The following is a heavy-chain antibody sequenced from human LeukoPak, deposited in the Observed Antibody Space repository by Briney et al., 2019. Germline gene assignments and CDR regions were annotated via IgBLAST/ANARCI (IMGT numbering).Heavy chain of an antibody. CDR3: ARRGDTSTDYAFDY. CDR2: IYYSGTS. CDR1: GGSINSDSHH. J-gene: IGHJ4*02. Sequence: AETLTLTCTVSGGSINSDSHHWDWIRQAPAKGLEWIGNIYYSGTSSYNPSLKSRVTISVDTSKNHFSLRLTSVTAADTAVYYCARRGDTSTDYAFDYWGQGTLVTVSS. D-gene: IGHD3-9*01. V-gene: IGHV4-39*02.